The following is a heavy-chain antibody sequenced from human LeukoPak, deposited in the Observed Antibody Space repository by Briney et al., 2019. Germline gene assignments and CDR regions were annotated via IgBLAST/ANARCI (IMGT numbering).Heavy chain of an antibody. V-gene: IGHV3-74*01. Sequence: GGSLRLSCAASGLSLSTYWMHWVRQSPGKGLVWVARVNGEGSFTSYADSVKGRFTIYRDNAKNTLYLQMNSLRAEDTAVYYCGRVLKEMATNTFYYYAMDVWGQGTTVTVYS. CDR3: GRVLKEMATNTFYYYAMDV. J-gene: IGHJ6*02. CDR2: VNGEGSFT. CDR1: GLSLSTYW. D-gene: IGHD5-24*01.